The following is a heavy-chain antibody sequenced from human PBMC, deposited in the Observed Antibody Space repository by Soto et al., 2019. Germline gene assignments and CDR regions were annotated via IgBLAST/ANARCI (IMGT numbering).Heavy chain of an antibody. D-gene: IGHD5-18*01. V-gene: IGHV3-66*01. CDR1: GFTVSSNY. Sequence: EVQLVESGGGLVQPGGSLRLSCAASGFTVSSNYMSWVRQAPGKGLEWVSVIYSGGSTYYADSVKGRFTISRDNSKNTLYLQMNSLRAEDTAVYYCARDRGYSYGLHYYYYGMDVWGQGTTVPVSS. J-gene: IGHJ6*02. CDR2: IYSGGST. CDR3: ARDRGYSYGLHYYYYGMDV.